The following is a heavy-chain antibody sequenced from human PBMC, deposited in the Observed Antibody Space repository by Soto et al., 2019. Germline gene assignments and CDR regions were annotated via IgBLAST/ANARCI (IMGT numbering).Heavy chain of an antibody. V-gene: IGHV3-23*01. D-gene: IGHD4-17*01. CDR3: AKVDYGDSFDS. J-gene: IGHJ4*02. CDR1: GLTVSSYA. Sequence: EVQLLDSGGGLVQPGGSLRLSCVASGLTVSSYAMSWVRQVPGKGLEWVSLIGGSGTNTYYADSVKGRFTISRDNSKNTRYLQMNSLRAEDTAVYYCAKVDYGDSFDSWGPGTPVTVAS. CDR2: IGGSGTNT.